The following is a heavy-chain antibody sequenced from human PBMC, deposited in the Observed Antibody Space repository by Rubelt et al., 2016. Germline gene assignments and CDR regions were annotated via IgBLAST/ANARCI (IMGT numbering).Heavy chain of an antibody. CDR1: GGSFSGYY. J-gene: IGHJ4*02. V-gene: IGHV4-34*01. CDR3: ARHTSEASSAAVDN. Sequence: QLQLQQWGAGLLKPSETLSLTCVVYGGSFSGYYWTWIRLPPGKGLEWIGEIDHRGSTNYNPSLTSRVTISMDHSKNQLSLRLTFMAAADTAIYFCARHTSEASSAAVDNWGQGILVTVSS. D-gene: IGHD2/OR15-2a*01. CDR2: IDHRGST.